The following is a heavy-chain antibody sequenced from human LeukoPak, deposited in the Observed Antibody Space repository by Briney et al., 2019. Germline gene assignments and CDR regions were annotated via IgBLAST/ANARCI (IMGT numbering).Heavy chain of an antibody. Sequence: ASVKVSCKASGYTFTGYYMHWVRQAPGQGLEWMGIINPSGGSTSYAQKFQGRVTITRDMSTSTVYMELSSLRSEDTAVYYCARADFGGNSGAFDIWGQGTMVTVSS. CDR2: INPSGGST. CDR1: GYTFTGYY. V-gene: IGHV1-46*01. J-gene: IGHJ3*02. CDR3: ARADFGGNSGAFDI. D-gene: IGHD4-23*01.